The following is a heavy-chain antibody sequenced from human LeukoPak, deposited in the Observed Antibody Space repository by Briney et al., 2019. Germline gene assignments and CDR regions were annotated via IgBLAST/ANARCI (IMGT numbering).Heavy chain of an antibody. Sequence: QPGGSLRLSCAASGFTVSSNYMSWVRQAPGKGLEWVSVIYSGGSTYYADSVKGRFTISRDNAKNSLYLQMNSLRAEDTAVYYCARETTYYDFWSGLYYYYGMDVWGQGTTVTVSS. CDR3: ARETTYYDFWSGLYYYYGMDV. V-gene: IGHV3-53*01. CDR1: GFTVSSNY. CDR2: IYSGGST. J-gene: IGHJ6*02. D-gene: IGHD3-3*01.